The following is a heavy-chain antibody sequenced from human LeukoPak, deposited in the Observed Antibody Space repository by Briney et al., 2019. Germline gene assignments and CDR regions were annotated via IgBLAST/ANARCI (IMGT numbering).Heavy chain of an antibody. V-gene: IGHV1-18*01. CDR3: ARNGEVRGAPYYFDY. CDR1: GYTFTSYG. CDR2: ISAYNGNT. D-gene: IGHD3-10*01. Sequence: ASVKVSCKASGYTFTSYGISWVRQAPGQGLEWMGWISAYNGNTNYAQKLQGRVTMTTDTSTSTAYMELRSLRSDDTAVYYCARNGEVRGAPYYFDYWGQGTLVTVSS. J-gene: IGHJ4*02.